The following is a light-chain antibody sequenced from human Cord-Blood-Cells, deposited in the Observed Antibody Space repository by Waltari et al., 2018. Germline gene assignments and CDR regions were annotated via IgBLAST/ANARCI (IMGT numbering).Light chain of an antibody. J-gene: IGKJ2*01. V-gene: IGKV3-15*01. CDR1: QSVSSN. CDR2: GAS. CDR3: QQYNNWPYT. Sequence: EIVMLQSPATLSVSPGERATLSCRASQSVSSNLAWYQQKPGQAPRLLIYGASTRATGIPARFSGSGSGTEVTLTISSLQSEDFAVYYCQQYNNWPYTFGQGTKLEIK.